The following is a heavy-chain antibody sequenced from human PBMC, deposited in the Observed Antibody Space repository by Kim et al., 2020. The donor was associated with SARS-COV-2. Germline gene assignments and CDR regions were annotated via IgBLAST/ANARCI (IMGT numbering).Heavy chain of an antibody. Sequence: KSRVTISVDTSKNQFSRKMGSVTAADTAVYYCARQDYYYDSSGYYYGFDYWGQGTLVTVSS. J-gene: IGHJ4*02. D-gene: IGHD3-22*01. V-gene: IGHV4-39*01. CDR3: ARQDYYYDSSGYYYGFDY.